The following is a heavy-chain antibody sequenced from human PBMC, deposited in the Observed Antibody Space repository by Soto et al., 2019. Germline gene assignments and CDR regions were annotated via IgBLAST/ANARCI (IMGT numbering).Heavy chain of an antibody. J-gene: IGHJ2*01. CDR2: ISAYNGNT. D-gene: IGHD3-3*01. CDR3: AREGLITIFGVVIRSWYFDL. Sequence: QVQLVQSGAEVKKPGASVKVSCKASGYTFTSYGISWVRQAPGQGLEWMGWISAYNGNTNYAQKLQGRVTMTTDTSTSVAYMELRSLRSDDTAVYYCAREGLITIFGVVIRSWYFDLWGRGTLVTVSS. V-gene: IGHV1-18*01. CDR1: GYTFTSYG.